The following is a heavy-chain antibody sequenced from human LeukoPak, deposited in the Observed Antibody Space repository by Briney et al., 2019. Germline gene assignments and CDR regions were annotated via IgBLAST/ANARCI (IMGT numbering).Heavy chain of an antibody. J-gene: IGHJ3*02. CDR3: ARDQSRVTIFGVVIPLDAFDI. Sequence: GGSLRLSCAASGFTFSSYWMSWVRQAPGKGLEWVANIKQDGSEKYYVDSVKGRFTISRDNAKNSLYLQMNSLRAEGTAVYYCARDQSRVTIFGVVIPLDAFDIWGQGTMVTVSS. V-gene: IGHV3-7*01. CDR1: GFTFSSYW. CDR2: IKQDGSEK. D-gene: IGHD3-3*01.